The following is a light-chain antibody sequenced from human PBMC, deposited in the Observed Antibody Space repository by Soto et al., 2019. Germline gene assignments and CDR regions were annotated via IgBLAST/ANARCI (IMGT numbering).Light chain of an antibody. CDR1: QSVSSTS. CDR2: DAS. CDR3: QQRNVWPPIT. Sequence: PGERATLSCRASQSVSSTSLAWYQQKPGQAPRLVIFDASNRANGVPARFGGSGSGTDFTLTINSLEPEDFAVYYCQQRNVWPPITFGQGTRLEIK. J-gene: IGKJ5*01. V-gene: IGKV3-11*01.